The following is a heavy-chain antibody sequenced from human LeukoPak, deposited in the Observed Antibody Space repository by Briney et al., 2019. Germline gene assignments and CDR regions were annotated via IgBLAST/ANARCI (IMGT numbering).Heavy chain of an antibody. CDR3: ARQDNYYFDY. V-gene: IGHV4-39*01. CDR1: GGSISSSTYY. CDR2: IYYSGTT. D-gene: IGHD1-20*01. J-gene: IGHJ4*02. Sequence: PSETLSLTCTGSGGSISSSTYYWGWIRQPPGKGLEWIGSIYYSGTTYYNPSLKSRVTISADMSKNQFSLKLSSVTAADTAVYYCARQDNYYFDYWGQGILVTVSS.